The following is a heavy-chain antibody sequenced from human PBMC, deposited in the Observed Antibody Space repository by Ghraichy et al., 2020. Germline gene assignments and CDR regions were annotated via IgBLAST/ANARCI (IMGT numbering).Heavy chain of an antibody. CDR1: GSSISSSSYY. Sequence: SETLSLTCTVSGSSISSSSYYWGWIRQPPGKGLEWIGSIYYSGSTYYNPSLKSRVTISVDTSKNQFSLKLSSVTAADTAVYYCARRVYDILTGYYNVNPFDYWGQGTLVTVSS. CDR2: IYYSGST. D-gene: IGHD3-9*01. CDR3: ARRVYDILTGYYNVNPFDY. J-gene: IGHJ4*02. V-gene: IGHV4-39*01.